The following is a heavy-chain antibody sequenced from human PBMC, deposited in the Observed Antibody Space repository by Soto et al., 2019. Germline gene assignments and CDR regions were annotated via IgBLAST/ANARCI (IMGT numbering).Heavy chain of an antibody. CDR2: INAANGNV. CDR3: ARAVGQFDP. Sequence: QVQLVQSGAEVKKPGASVKVSCKASGYTFSSYALHWVRQAPGQRLEWMGWINAANGNVKYSQKFQGRVTITRDTSASTAYMELSSLRSEDTAVYYCARAVGQFDPRGQGTLVTVSS. J-gene: IGHJ5*02. V-gene: IGHV1-3*01. D-gene: IGHD6-19*01. CDR1: GYTFSSYA.